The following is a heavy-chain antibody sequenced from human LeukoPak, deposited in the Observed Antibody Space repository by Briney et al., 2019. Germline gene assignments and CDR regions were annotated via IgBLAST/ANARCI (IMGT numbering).Heavy chain of an antibody. V-gene: IGHV5-51*01. D-gene: IGHD3-3*01. Sequence: GESLKISCKGSGYSFTSYWIGWVRQMPGKGLEWMGIIYPGDSDTRYSPSFQGQVTISADKSISAAYLQWSSLKAPDTAMYYCARHPILEWSDYWGQGTLVTVSS. CDR3: ARHPILEWSDY. CDR1: GYSFTSYW. J-gene: IGHJ4*02. CDR2: IYPGDSDT.